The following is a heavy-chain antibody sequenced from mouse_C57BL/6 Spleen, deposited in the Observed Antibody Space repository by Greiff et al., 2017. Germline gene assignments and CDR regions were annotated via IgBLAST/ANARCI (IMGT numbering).Heavy chain of an antibody. Sequence: DVHLVESGGGLVKPGGSLKLSCAASGFTFSDYGMHWVRQAPEKGLEWVAYISSGSSTIYYADTVKGRFTISRDNAKNTLFLQITSLRSEDTAMYYCARSYYGYYYAMDYWGQGTSVTVSS. V-gene: IGHV5-17*01. CDR2: ISSGSSTI. CDR3: ARSYYGYYYAMDY. J-gene: IGHJ4*01. D-gene: IGHD1-1*01. CDR1: GFTFSDYG.